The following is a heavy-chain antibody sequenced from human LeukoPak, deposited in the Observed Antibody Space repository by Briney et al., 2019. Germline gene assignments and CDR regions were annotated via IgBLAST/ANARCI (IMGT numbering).Heavy chain of an antibody. J-gene: IGHJ3*02. Sequence: SETLSLTCTVSGGSITNYYWAWIRQPPGKGLEWIGNIYYTGGTKYNPSLRSRVTISVDPSKNQFSLKLSSVTAADTAVYYCARDRPRSFDIWGQGTMVTVSS. CDR2: IYYTGGT. CDR1: GGSITNYY. V-gene: IGHV4-59*01. CDR3: ARDRPRSFDI.